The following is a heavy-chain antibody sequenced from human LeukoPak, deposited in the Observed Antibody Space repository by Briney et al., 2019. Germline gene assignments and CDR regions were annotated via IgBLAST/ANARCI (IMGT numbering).Heavy chain of an antibody. J-gene: IGHJ4*02. CDR3: ARVVAVAGIYYFDY. CDR1: GFTVSSKY. Sequence: GGSLRLSCAASGFTVSSKYMSWVRQAPGKGLEWVSVIYSDGSTYYTDSVKGRFIISRDNSKNTLYLQMNSLRAEDTAVYYCARVVAVAGIYYFDYWGPGTLVTVSS. D-gene: IGHD6-19*01. CDR2: IYSDGST. V-gene: IGHV3-53*01.